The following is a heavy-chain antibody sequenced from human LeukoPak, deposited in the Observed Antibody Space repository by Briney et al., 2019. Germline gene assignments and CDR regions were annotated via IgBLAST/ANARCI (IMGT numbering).Heavy chain of an antibody. V-gene: IGHV3-30*07. CDR3: ASSYYVIF. CDR2: ISYDGSTK. CDR1: GFTFSSYP. Sequence: GRSLRLSCAASGFTFSSYPMHWVRQAPGKGLEWVAVISYDGSTKYYADSVKGRFTISRDNSKNTLYLQMNSLRAEDTAVYYCASSYYVIFWGQGTLVTVSS. J-gene: IGHJ4*02. D-gene: IGHD3-9*01.